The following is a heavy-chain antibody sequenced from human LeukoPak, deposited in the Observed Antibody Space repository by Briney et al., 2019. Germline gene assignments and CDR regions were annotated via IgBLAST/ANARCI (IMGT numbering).Heavy chain of an antibody. J-gene: IGHJ6*03. CDR1: GASISSHY. V-gene: IGHV4-59*11. D-gene: IGHD5-24*01. CDR3: ARTGDGYNYYNYYYYMDV. CDR2: IYYSVRT. Sequence: SETLSLTCTVSGASISSHYWSWIRQPPGKGLEWIGYIYYSVRTNYNPSLKSRVTISVDMPNNQFSLKMSSVTAADTAVYYCARTGDGYNYYNYYYYMDVWGKGTTVTVTS.